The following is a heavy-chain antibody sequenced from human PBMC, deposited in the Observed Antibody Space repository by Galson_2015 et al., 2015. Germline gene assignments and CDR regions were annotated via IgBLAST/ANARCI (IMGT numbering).Heavy chain of an antibody. D-gene: IGHD4-17*01. CDR1: GFTLNSYG. CDR2: MTVSGSTT. J-gene: IGHJ3*02. CDR3: AKDPNGDYVGAFDT. V-gene: IGHV3-23*01. Sequence: SLRLSCAASGFTLNSYGMTWVRQAPGKGLEWVASMTVSGSTTSYADSVRGRFTISRDNPKNTLYLQMFGLRVEDTAIYYCAKDPNGDYVGAFDTWG.